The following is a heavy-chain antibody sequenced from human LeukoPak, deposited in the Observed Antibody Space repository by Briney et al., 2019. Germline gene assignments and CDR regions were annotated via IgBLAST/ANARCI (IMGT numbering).Heavy chain of an antibody. V-gene: IGHV1-2*02. CDR1: GYTFTDYY. CDR3: ARANHNDY. D-gene: IGHD1-14*01. CDR2: INPNSGAT. J-gene: IGHJ4*02. Sequence: AAVKVSCKASGYTFTDYYMHWVRQAPGQGLEWMGWINPNSGATNYAQKFQGRVTVTRDTSIRTAYMELSSLRSDDTAVYYCARANHNDYWGQGTLVTVSS.